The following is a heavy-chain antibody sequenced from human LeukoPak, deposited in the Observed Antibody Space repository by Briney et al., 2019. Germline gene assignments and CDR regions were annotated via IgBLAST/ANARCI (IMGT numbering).Heavy chain of an antibody. CDR2: IYYSGST. D-gene: IGHD2-2*01. Sequence: PSETLSLTCTVSGASISIYYWSWIRQSPGKGLEWLGYIYYSGSTNYNPSLKSRVTISVDTSKNQFSLKLSSVTAADTAVYYCARTAPYCSSTSCYAKNMYYFDYWGQGTLVTVSS. CDR3: ARTAPYCSSTSCYAKNMYYFDY. V-gene: IGHV4-59*08. J-gene: IGHJ4*02. CDR1: GASISIYY.